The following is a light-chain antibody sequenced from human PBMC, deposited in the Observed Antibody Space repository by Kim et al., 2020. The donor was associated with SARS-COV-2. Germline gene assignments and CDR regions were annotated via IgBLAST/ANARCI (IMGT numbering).Light chain of an antibody. V-gene: IGKV3-11*01. CDR1: QNIDTY. J-gene: IGKJ4*01. CDR2: DAS. Sequence: PGDGANLSCRASQNIDTYLAWYQQRPGQAPRLLVYDASNRATGVPDRFSGSGSGTDFTLIISSLEPEDFSIYYCQQRNSWPPAVTFGGGTKVDIK. CDR3: QQRNSWPPAVT.